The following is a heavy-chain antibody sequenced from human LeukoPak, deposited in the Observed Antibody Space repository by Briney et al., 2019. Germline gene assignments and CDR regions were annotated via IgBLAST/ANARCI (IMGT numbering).Heavy chain of an antibody. V-gene: IGHV4-39*02. CDR3: AREGSGYGYYYYMDV. Sequence: RASETLSLTCIVSGASISSSSYYWGWIRQPPGKGLEWIATIYYDGSTYYNPSLKRRVTISVDTSKNQFSLKLSSVTAADTAVYYCAREGSGYGYYYYMDVWGKGTTVTVSS. D-gene: IGHD5-12*01. CDR1: GASISSSSYY. CDR2: IYYDGST. J-gene: IGHJ6*03.